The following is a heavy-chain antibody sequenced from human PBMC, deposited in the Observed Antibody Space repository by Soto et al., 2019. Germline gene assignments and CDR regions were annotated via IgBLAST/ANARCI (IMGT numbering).Heavy chain of an antibody. V-gene: IGHV3-30-3*01. Sequence: QVQLVESGGGVVQPGRSPRLSCAASGFTFSSYAMHWVRQAPGKGLEWVAVISYDGSNKYYADSVKGRFTISRDNSKNTLYLQMNSLRAEDTAVYYCARDRGSYSYDYWGQGTLVTVSS. D-gene: IGHD1-26*01. CDR2: ISYDGSNK. CDR1: GFTFSSYA. J-gene: IGHJ4*02. CDR3: ARDRGSYSYDY.